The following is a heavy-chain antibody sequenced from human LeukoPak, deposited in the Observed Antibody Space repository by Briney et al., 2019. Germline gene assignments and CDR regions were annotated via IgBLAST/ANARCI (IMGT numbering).Heavy chain of an antibody. V-gene: IGHV1-18*01. J-gene: IGHJ6*02. D-gene: IGHD2-2*01. CDR3: AREFIVVVPAAAYGMDV. CDR2: ISTYNGNT. Sequence: ASVKVSCKASGYTFTSFGISWVRQAPGQGLEWMGWISTYNGNTNYAQKLQGRVTMTTDTSTSTAYMELRSLRSDNTAVYYCAREFIVVVPAAAYGMDVWGQGTTVTVSS. CDR1: GYTFTSFG.